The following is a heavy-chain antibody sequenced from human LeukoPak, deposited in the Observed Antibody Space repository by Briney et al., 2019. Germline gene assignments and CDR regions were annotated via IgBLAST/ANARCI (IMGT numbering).Heavy chain of an antibody. Sequence: GGSLRLSCAASGFTFSSYPLHWVRQAPGKGLEWVTLISYDGYDKSYADSVRGRLTISRDNSRNTLYLQMDSLRSEDTAVYYCARDFFPIVDSTWYEIGYWGQGTLVTVSS. CDR1: GFTFSSYP. CDR3: ARDFFPIVDSTWYEIGY. D-gene: IGHD2-21*01. CDR2: ISYDGYDK. V-gene: IGHV3-30-3*01. J-gene: IGHJ4*02.